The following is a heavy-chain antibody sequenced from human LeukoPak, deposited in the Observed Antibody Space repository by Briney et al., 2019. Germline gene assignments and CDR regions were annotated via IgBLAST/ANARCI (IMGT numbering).Heavy chain of an antibody. V-gene: IGHV3-30*03. CDR3: ADAFDI. CDR2: ISYDGSNK. J-gene: IGHJ3*02. Sequence: GGSLRLSCAASGFTFSSYGMHWVRQAPGKGLEWVAVISYDGSNKHYADSVKGRFTISRDNSKNTLYLQMNSLRAEDTAVYYCADAFDIWGQGTMVTVSS. CDR1: GFTFSSYG.